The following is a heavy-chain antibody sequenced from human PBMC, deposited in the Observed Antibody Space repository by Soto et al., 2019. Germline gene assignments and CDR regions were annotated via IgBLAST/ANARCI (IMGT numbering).Heavy chain of an antibody. CDR1: GGSFSYYY. D-gene: IGHD1-26*01. Sequence: WETLSLTCAVSGGSFSYYYWSWIRQPPGKGLEWIGEIDHSGSPDYNPSLKSRVTMSVDTSKNQFSLKVRSVTAADTAVYYCARARIGTYYYYGLDVWGQGTTVTVSS. CDR3: ARARIGTYYYYGLDV. J-gene: IGHJ6*02. CDR2: IDHSGSP. V-gene: IGHV4-34*01.